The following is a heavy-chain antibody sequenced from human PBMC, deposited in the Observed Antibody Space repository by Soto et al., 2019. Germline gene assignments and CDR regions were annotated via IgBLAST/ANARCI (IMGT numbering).Heavy chain of an antibody. CDR1: GFTFSDHY. CDR3: TRGLLGGAPSYTFHGMDV. D-gene: IGHD1-26*01. V-gene: IGHV3-72*01. CDR2: SRNRVNSHTT. J-gene: IGHJ6*01. Sequence: EVQLVESGGGLVQPGGSLRLSCAASGFTFSDHYMDWVRQAPGKGLEWVARSRNRVNSHTTEYAASVKGRFTISRDESKSSLYLQMNRLKSEDTAVYYCTRGLLGGAPSYTFHGMDVWGQGTTVTVSS.